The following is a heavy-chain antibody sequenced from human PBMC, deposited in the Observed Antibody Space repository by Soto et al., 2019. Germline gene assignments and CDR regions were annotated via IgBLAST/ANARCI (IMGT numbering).Heavy chain of an antibody. Sequence: QVQLVESGGGLVKPGGSLRLSCAASGFTFSDYYMTWIRQAPGKGLEWVSYISSTGTNTNYADSVRGRFTISRDNAKNTLYLQMNSLTADDPALYYCARDSTGWRAVYDSWGQGTLVTVSS. J-gene: IGHJ4*02. CDR3: ARDSTGWRAVYDS. D-gene: IGHD6-19*01. CDR2: ISSTGTNT. CDR1: GFTFSDYY. V-gene: IGHV3-11*05.